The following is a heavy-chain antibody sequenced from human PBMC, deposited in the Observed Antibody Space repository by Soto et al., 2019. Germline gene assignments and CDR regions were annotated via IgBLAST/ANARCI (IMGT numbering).Heavy chain of an antibody. V-gene: IGHV6-1*01. J-gene: IGHJ5*02. CDR2: TDVRSKWYN. Sequence: SQTLSLTCAISGDSVSSNTTSWNWIRQSPSRGLEWLGRTDVRSKWYNDYAVSVKSRIIINPDTSNNQFSLQLNSVTPEDTAVYFCAKGDNLGPKTGYAFDPWGQGIMVTVSS. D-gene: IGHD5-12*01. CDR1: GDSVSSNTTS. CDR3: AKGDNLGPKTGYAFDP.